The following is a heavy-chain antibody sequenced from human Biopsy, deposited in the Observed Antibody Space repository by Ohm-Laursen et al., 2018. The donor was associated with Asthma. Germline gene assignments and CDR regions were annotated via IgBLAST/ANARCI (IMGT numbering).Heavy chain of an antibody. D-gene: IGHD6-19*01. CDR2: IMTVFGTT. J-gene: IGHJ6*02. V-gene: IGHV1-69*01. CDR1: GGTFSNFA. CDR3: ARCQVGYSSGWSLLLKKIYYSGMDV. Sequence: SVKASCKAPGGTFSNFAISWARQAPGQGLEWLGGIMTVFGTTNYAQKFQGRVTITADECTSTAYMEVTSLRSEDTAIYYCARCQVGYSSGWSLLLKKIYYSGMDVWGQGTAVTVSS.